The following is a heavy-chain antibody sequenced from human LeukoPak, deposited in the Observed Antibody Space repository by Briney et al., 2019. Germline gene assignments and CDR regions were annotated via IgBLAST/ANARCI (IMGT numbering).Heavy chain of an antibody. CDR1: GGTFSSYG. D-gene: IGHD6-25*01. J-gene: IGHJ4*02. CDR2: IIPILGIA. Sequence: SVKVSCKASGGTFSSYGISWVRQAPGQGLEWMGRIIPILGIANYAQKFQGRVTITADKSTSTAYMELSSLRSEDTAVYYCARDRLSVNYFDYWGQGTLVTVSS. V-gene: IGHV1-69*04. CDR3: ARDRLSVNYFDY.